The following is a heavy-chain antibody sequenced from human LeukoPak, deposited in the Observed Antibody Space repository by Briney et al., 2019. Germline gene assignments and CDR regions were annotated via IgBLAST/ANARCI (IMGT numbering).Heavy chain of an antibody. Sequence: SETLSLTCTVSGGSISSSSYYWGWIRQPPGKGLEWIGSIYYSGSTYYNPSLKSRVTISVDTSKNQFSLKLSSVTAADTAVYYCARLMAFDTVTTFYSYYYYYYGMDVWGQGTTVTVSS. J-gene: IGHJ6*02. D-gene: IGHD4-17*01. CDR3: ARLMAFDTVTTFYSYYYYYYGMDV. CDR2: IYYSGST. V-gene: IGHV4-39*01. CDR1: GGSISSSSYY.